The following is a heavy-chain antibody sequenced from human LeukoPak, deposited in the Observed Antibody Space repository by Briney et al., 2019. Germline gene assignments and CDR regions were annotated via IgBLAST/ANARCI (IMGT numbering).Heavy chain of an antibody. CDR3: ARHLYYGSGSPEY. Sequence: SQTLSLTCTVSGGSISSGDYYWGWIRQPPGKGLEWIGSIYYSGSTYYNPSLKSRVTISVDTSKNQFSLRLSSVTAADTAVYYCARHLYYGSGSPEYWGQGTLVTVSS. V-gene: IGHV4-39*01. D-gene: IGHD3-10*01. CDR2: IYYSGST. CDR1: GGSISSGDYY. J-gene: IGHJ4*02.